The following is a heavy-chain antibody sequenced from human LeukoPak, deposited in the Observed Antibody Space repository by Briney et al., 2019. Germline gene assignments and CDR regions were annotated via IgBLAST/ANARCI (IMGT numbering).Heavy chain of an antibody. J-gene: IGHJ4*02. CDR1: GGSISTSNYY. Sequence: SETLSLTCTVSGGSISTSNYYWGWIRQPPGKGLEWIGNIFYSGSTYYSPSLKSRVTISVDTSKNQFSLKLSSVTAADTAVYYCARAFGYSGYDLDYWGQGTLVTVSS. CDR2: IFYSGST. CDR3: ARAFGYSGYDLDY. D-gene: IGHD5-12*01. V-gene: IGHV4-39*07.